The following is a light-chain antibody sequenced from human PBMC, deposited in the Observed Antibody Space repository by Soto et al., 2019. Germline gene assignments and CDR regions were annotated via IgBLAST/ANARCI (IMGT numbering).Light chain of an antibody. V-gene: IGKV3-20*01. CDR3: QQYGSLPS. J-gene: IGKJ5*01. CDR1: QSLSVN. CDR2: RTS. Sequence: DIVLTQNTATLSVSPGERVSLSFRASQSLSVNLAWYQRKPGQAPRLLIHRTSIRASGVPDRFSGSGSGTDFTLTISRLEPEDFAVYYCQQYGSLPSFCQGTRLEI.